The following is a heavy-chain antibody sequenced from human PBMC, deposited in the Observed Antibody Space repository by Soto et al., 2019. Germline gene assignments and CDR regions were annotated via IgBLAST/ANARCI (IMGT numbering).Heavy chain of an antibody. D-gene: IGHD3-10*01. CDR2: IIPFLVVT. CDR3: TSDWDSSVSTWEFGGP. Sequence: QVHLVQSGAEVKKPGSSVKVSCKASGGTFSPYTINWVRQAPGQGLEWMGRIIPFLVVTNHAQKFQDRVTITADKSTSTAYLEFRSLRSEETAVYYCTSDWDSSVSTWEFGGPWGPGSLVHVS. J-gene: IGHJ5*02. CDR1: GGTFSPYT. V-gene: IGHV1-69*02.